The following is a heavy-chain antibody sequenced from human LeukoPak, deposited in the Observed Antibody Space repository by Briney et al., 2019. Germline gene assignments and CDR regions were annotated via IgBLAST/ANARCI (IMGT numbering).Heavy chain of an antibody. CDR3: ARGPKAQYYYDSSGYYADY. V-gene: IGHV4-34*01. CDR2: INHSGST. D-gene: IGHD3-22*01. CDR1: GGSFSGYY. J-gene: IGHJ4*02. Sequence: SDTLSLTCAVYGGSFSGYYWSWIRHPPGKGLEWIGEINHSGSTNYNPSLKSRVTISVDTSKNQFSLKLSSVTAADTAVYYCARGPKAQYYYDSSGYYADYWGQGTLVTVSS.